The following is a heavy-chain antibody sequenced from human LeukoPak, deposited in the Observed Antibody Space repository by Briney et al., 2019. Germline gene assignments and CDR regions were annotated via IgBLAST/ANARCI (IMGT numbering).Heavy chain of an antibody. CDR1: GYTFTSYY. Sequence: ASVKVSCKASGYTFTSYYMHWVRQAPGQGLEWMGIINPSGGSTSYAQKFQGGVTMTRDMSTSTVYMELSSLRSEDTAAYYCARGGPYCGGDCYSFDYWGQGTLVTVSS. V-gene: IGHV1-46*01. CDR2: INPSGGST. J-gene: IGHJ4*02. D-gene: IGHD2-21*02. CDR3: ARGGPYCGGDCYSFDY.